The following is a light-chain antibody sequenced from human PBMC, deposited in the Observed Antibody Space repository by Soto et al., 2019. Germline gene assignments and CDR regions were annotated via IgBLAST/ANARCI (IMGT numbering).Light chain of an antibody. CDR3: QSSDSSSVL. V-gene: IGLV6-57*02. CDR2: EDN. J-gene: IGLJ2*01. Sequence: NFMLTQPHSVSESPGKTVTISCTGSSGSIASNYVQWYQQRPGSAPTTVIYEDNHRPSGVPDRFSGSIDSSSNSASLTISGLRTEDEADYYCQSSDSSSVLFGGGTKVTVL. CDR1: SGSIASNY.